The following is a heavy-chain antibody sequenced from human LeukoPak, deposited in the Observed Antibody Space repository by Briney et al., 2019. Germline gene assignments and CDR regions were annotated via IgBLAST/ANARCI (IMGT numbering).Heavy chain of an antibody. V-gene: IGHV4-4*07. CDR1: GGSINIYY. CDR2: ITYSGST. D-gene: IGHD2-2*01. J-gene: IGHJ4*02. Sequence: SKTLSLTCTVSGGSINIYYWSWIRQPAGKGLEWIGSITYSGSTYYNPSLKRRVTISIDTSKNQFSLKLSSVTAADTAVYYCARERREQLLPPYTRSVTYFDYWGQGTLVTVSS. CDR3: ARERREQLLPPYTRSVTYFDY.